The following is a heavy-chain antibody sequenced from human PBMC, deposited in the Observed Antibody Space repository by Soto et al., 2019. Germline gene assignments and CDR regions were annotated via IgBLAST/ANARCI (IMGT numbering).Heavy chain of an antibody. CDR2: ISYDGSDK. D-gene: IGHD3-22*01. Sequence: VQLVESGGGEVQPGRSLRLSCAASGFTYTDFALHWVRQAPGKGLEWVAIISYDGSDKYYADSVKGRFAISRDNPKNTLYLEMNSLRPEHTAVSFCARRAWDSYYAIDVWGQGTTVTVFS. CDR1: GFTYTDFA. CDR3: ARRAWDSYYAIDV. J-gene: IGHJ6*02. V-gene: IGHV3-30*09.